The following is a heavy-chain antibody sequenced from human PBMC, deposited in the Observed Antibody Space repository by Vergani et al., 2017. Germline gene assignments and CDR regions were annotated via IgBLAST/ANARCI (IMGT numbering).Heavy chain of an antibody. J-gene: IGHJ6*02. D-gene: IGHD3-3*01. CDR2: ISSSSSTI. CDR3: AKDRGTIFGPPLYGMDV. Sequence: VQLVESGGGLVKPGGSLRLSCAASGFTFSSYSINWVRQAPGKGLEWVSYISSSSSTIYYADSVKGRFTISRDNAKNSLYLQMNSLRAEDTALYYCAKDRGTIFGPPLYGMDVWGQGTTVTVSS. V-gene: IGHV3-48*04. CDR1: GFTFSSYS.